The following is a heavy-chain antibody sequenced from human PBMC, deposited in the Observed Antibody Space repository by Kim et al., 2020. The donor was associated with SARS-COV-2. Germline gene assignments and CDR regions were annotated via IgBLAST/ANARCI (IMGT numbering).Heavy chain of an antibody. CDR2: INHSGST. J-gene: IGHJ4*02. CDR3: AGDHCSSTSCSDY. Sequence: SETLSLTCAVYGGSFSGYYWSWIRQPPGKGLEWIGEINHSGSTNYNPSLKSRVTISVDTSKNQFSLKLSSVTAADTAVYYCAGDHCSSTSCSDYWGQGTLVTVSS. D-gene: IGHD2-2*01. CDR1: GGSFSGYY. V-gene: IGHV4-34*01.